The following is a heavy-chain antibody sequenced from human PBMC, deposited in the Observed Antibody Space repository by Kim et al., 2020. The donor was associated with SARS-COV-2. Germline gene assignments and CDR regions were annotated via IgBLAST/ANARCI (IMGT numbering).Heavy chain of an antibody. CDR2: FDPEDGET. D-gene: IGHD3-3*01. CDR3: ATVPGVEYPFDY. J-gene: IGHJ4*02. Sequence: ASVKVSCKVSGYTLTELSMHWVRQAPGKGLEWMGGFDPEDGETIYAQKFQGRVTMTEDTSTDTAYMELSSLRSEDTAVYYCATVPGVEYPFDYWGQGTLVTVSS. CDR1: GYTLTELS. V-gene: IGHV1-24*01.